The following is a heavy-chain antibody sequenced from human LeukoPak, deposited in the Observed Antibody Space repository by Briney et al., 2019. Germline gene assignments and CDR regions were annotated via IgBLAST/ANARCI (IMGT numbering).Heavy chain of an antibody. J-gene: IGHJ4*02. CDR1: GYTFNKYG. Sequence: ASVTVSFKSSGYTFNKYGISWVRQAPGQGLEWIGWFTAYNVNPNYPHNLQSTVTMTTHPSTSTAYMELRSLRSDDTAMYYCARALGGGYDFDYWGQGTLVTASS. CDR2: FTAYNVNP. D-gene: IGHD5-12*01. CDR3: ARALGGGYDFDY. V-gene: IGHV1-18*01.